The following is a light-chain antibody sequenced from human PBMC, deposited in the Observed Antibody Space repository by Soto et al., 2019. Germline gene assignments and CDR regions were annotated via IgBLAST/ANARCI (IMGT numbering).Light chain of an antibody. J-gene: IGKJ3*01. Sequence: DIQMTQSPSSLSASVGDRVTITCQASQDISNYLNWYQQKPGKAPKLLIYGASNLETGVPSRFSGTGSGTDFTFTISSLQPEDIATYYYQQYDNLPPFTIGPGTKVDIK. CDR1: QDISNY. CDR2: GAS. CDR3: QQYDNLPPFT. V-gene: IGKV1-33*01.